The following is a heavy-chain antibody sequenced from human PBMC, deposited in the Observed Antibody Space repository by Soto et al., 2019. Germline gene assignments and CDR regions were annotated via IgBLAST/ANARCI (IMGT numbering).Heavy chain of an antibody. Sequence: SETLSFTCTVSGGSISSYYWSWIRQPPGKGLEWIGYIYYSGSTNYNPSLKSRVTISVDTSKNQFSLKLSSVTAADTAVYYCARAYYYDSSGYSTWFDPWGQGTLVTVSS. CDR2: IYYSGST. V-gene: IGHV4-59*01. CDR3: ARAYYYDSSGYSTWFDP. J-gene: IGHJ5*02. CDR1: GGSISSYY. D-gene: IGHD3-22*01.